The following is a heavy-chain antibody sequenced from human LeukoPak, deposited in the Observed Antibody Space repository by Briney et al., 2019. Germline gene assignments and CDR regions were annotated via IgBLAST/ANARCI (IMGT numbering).Heavy chain of an antibody. CDR1: GGSISSSSYY. Sequence: PSETLSLTCTVSGGSISSSSYYWGWIRQPPGKGLEWIGSIYYSGSTYYNPSLKSRVTISVDTSKNQFSLKLSSVTAADTAVYYCARQRIAVAIDYWGQGTLVTVSS. CDR3: ARQRIAVAIDY. V-gene: IGHV4-39*01. D-gene: IGHD6-19*01. J-gene: IGHJ4*02. CDR2: IYYSGST.